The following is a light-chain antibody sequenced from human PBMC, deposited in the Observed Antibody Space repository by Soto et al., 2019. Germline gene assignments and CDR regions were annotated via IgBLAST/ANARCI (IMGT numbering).Light chain of an antibody. CDR3: QVWDSRSDHVV. CDR2: YDD. V-gene: IGLV3-21*04. J-gene: IGLJ2*01. CDR1: DIEDKS. Sequence: SYELTQPPSVSVAPGKTARITCGGNDIEDKSVNWYQQKPGQAPLLVISYDDDRPSGIPERFSGSNSENTATLTISRVEAGDEADYYCQVWDSRSDHVVFGGGTKLTVL.